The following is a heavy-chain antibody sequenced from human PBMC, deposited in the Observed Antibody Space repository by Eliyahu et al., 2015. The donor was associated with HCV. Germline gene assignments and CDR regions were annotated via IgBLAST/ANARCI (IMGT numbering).Heavy chain of an antibody. CDR1: GFTFSGSA. Sequence: EVQLVESGGGLVQPGGSLKLSCAASGFTFSGSAXXXVRXAPGKGLGWVGRIRSKANSYXTAXAASVKGRFTISRDDSKNTAYLQMNSLKTEDTAVYYCTRHGHLKLLRDSGNYYYYGMDVWGQGTTVTVSS. CDR3: TRHGHLKLLRDSGNYYYYGMDV. CDR2: IRSKANSYXT. D-gene: IGHD1-7*01. V-gene: IGHV3-73*02. J-gene: IGHJ6*02.